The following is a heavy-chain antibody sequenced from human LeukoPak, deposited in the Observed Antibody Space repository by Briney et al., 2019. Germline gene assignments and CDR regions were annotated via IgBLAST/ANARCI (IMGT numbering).Heavy chain of an antibody. CDR3: AKAHYDILTGSHPLDY. J-gene: IGHJ4*02. CDR1: GFTFSSYA. V-gene: IGHV3-23*01. Sequence: PGGSLRLSCAASGFTFSSYAMSCVRQAPGKGLEWVSAISGSGGSTYYADSVKGRFTISRDNSKNTLYLQMNTLRAEDTAVYYCAKAHYDILTGSHPLDYWGQGTLVTVSS. CDR2: ISGSGGST. D-gene: IGHD3-9*01.